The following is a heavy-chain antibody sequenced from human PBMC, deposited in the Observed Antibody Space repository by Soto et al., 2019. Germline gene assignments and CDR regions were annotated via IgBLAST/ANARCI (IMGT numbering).Heavy chain of an antibody. V-gene: IGHV3-15*07. CDR1: GIPFSTTY. CDR2: IKSKIVGETT. CDR3: TTDNCRSSTCYLND. J-gene: IGHJ1*01. D-gene: IGHD2-2*01. Sequence: GGSLRLSCAASGIPFSTTYMNWVRQAPGKGLEWVGRIKSKIVGETTDFSAPVKGRFALSRDDSKNTVSLQMNSLKSEDTAIYYCTTDNCRSSTCYLNDWGKGALVTVAS.